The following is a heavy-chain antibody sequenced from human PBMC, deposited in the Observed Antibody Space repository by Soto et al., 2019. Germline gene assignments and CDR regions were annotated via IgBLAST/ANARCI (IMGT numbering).Heavy chain of an antibody. CDR1: GFTFSSYG. CDR3: AKSSPNADCEWCMPTIGVDYGMDV. J-gene: IGHJ6*02. D-gene: IGHD2-8*01. CDR2: ISYDGSNK. V-gene: IGHV3-30*18. Sequence: GGSLRLSCAASGFTFSSYGMHWVRQAPGKGLEWVAVISYDGSNKYYADSVKGRFTISRDNSKNTLYLQMNSLRAEDTAVYYCAKSSPNADCEWCMPTIGVDYGMDVWGQGTTVTVSS.